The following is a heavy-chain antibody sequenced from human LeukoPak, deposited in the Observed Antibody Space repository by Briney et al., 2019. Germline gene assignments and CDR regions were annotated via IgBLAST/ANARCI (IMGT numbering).Heavy chain of an antibody. V-gene: IGHV3-7*01. D-gene: IGHD5-18*01. CDR2: IKEDGSEK. CDR1: GFTFSSYW. J-gene: IGHJ4*02. Sequence: PGGSLRLSCAASGFTFSSYWMNWVRQAPGKGLEWVAGIKEDGSEKFYGDSVKGRFTISRDNAKNSLYLQMNSLRAEDTAMYYCTRQYTYGYEEFDLWGQGTLVTVSS. CDR3: TRQYTYGYEEFDL.